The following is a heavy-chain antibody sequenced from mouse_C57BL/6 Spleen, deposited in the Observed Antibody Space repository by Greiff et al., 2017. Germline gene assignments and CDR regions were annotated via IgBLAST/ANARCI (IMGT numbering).Heavy chain of an antibody. CDR3: ARENWDPQGYFDV. CDR2: ISSGSSTI. Sequence: EVKLVEPGGGLVKPGGSLKLSCAASGFTFSDYGMPWVRQAPEKGLEWVAYISSGSSTIYYADTVKGGFTISRDTAKNTLFLQVTRLRSEDAAMDYCARENWDPQGYFDVGGRGTAVSVAS. J-gene: IGHJ1*03. V-gene: IGHV5-17*01. D-gene: IGHD4-1*01. CDR1: GFTFSDYG.